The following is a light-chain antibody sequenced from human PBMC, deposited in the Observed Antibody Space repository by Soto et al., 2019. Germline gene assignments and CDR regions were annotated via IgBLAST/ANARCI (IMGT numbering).Light chain of an antibody. CDR1: QSVDNY. J-gene: IGKJ4*01. V-gene: IGKV1-33*01. CDR2: AAS. Sequence: DIQMTQSPSSLSASVGDTVTLTCWASQSVDNYLKWYQQKLGKAPGILIYAASNLDTGVPSRISGSGSGTDFTFTISSLKPEDVETYYCQQYDNLSLTFGGGTKVDIK. CDR3: QQYDNLSLT.